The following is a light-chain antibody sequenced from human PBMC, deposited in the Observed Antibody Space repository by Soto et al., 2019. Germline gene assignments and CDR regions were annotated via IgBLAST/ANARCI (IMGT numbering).Light chain of an antibody. Sequence: EIVLTQSPGTLSLPPGERATLSCRASQSVSSIYLGWYQQKPGQAPRLLMYGASSRATGIPERFSGSGSGTDFTLTISRLEPEDFAVYYCQQYGSSPRTFGQGTKVDI. CDR3: QQYGSSPRT. CDR1: QSVSSIY. V-gene: IGKV3-20*01. J-gene: IGKJ1*01. CDR2: GAS.